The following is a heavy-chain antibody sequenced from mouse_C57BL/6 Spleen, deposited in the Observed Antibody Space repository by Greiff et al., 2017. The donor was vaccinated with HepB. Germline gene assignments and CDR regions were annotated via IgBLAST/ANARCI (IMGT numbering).Heavy chain of an antibody. CDR2: IHPSDSDT. J-gene: IGHJ4*01. V-gene: IGHV1-74*01. CDR3: AISDYSNSDYAMDY. D-gene: IGHD2-5*01. CDR1: GYTFTSYW. Sequence: QVQLKQPGAELVKPGASVKVSCKASGYTFTSYWMHWVKQRPGQGLEWIGRIHPSDSDTNYNQKFKGKATLTVDKSSSTAYMQLSSLTSEDSAVYYCAISDYSNSDYAMDYWGQGTSVTVSS.